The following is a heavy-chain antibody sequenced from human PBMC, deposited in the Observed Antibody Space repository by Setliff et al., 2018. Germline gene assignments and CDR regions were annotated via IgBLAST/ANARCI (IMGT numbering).Heavy chain of an antibody. CDR1: GGTFSDYG. Sequence: SVKVSCKASGGTFSDYGISWVRQAPGQGLEWMGGTIPIFGTTDYAQKFQGRVTIITDESTSTAFMQLSSLRSEDTAVYYCVREGVDSRSSTDYRYYMDVGGKGTTVTVS. CDR2: TIPIFGTT. V-gene: IGHV1-69*05. CDR3: VREGVDSRSSTDYRYYMDV. D-gene: IGHD3-22*01. J-gene: IGHJ6*03.